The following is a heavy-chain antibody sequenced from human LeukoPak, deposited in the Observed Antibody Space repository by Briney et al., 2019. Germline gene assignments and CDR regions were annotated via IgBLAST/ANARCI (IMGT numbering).Heavy chain of an antibody. V-gene: IGHV3-33*01. CDR1: GFTFSSYG. D-gene: IGHD3-22*01. CDR3: ARGKYYYDSSGYYYGDLLYYFDY. J-gene: IGHJ4*02. Sequence: QTGGSLRLSCAASGFTFSSYGMHWVRQAPGKGLEWVAVIWYDGSNKYYADSVKGRFTISRDNSKNTLYVQMNSLRAEDTAVYYCARGKYYYDSSGYYYGDLLYYFDYWGQGTLVTVSS. CDR2: IWYDGSNK.